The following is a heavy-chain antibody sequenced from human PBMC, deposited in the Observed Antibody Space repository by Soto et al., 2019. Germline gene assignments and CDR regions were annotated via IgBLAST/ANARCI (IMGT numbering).Heavy chain of an antibody. Sequence: PSATLSLTCTVYGGSFSGYYWSWIRQPPGNGLEWIGEINHSGSTNYNPSLKSRVTISVDTSKNQFSLKLSSVTAADTAVYYCARGRITIFGVARSRYYYGMDVWGQGTTVTV. V-gene: IGHV4-34*01. CDR3: ARGRITIFGVARSRYYYGMDV. CDR1: GGSFSGYY. CDR2: INHSGST. J-gene: IGHJ6*02. D-gene: IGHD3-3*01.